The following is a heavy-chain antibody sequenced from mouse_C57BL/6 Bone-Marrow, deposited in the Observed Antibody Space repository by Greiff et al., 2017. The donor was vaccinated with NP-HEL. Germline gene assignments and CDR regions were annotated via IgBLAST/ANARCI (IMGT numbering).Heavy chain of an antibody. J-gene: IGHJ3*01. Sequence: EVKLQESGPGMVKPSQSPSLTCTVTGYSITSGYDWHWIRHFPGNKLEWMGYISYSGSTNYNPSLKSRISITHDTSKNHFFLKLNSVTTEDTATYYCARDQDYGPWFAYWGQGTLVTVSA. V-gene: IGHV3-1*01. CDR2: ISYSGST. D-gene: IGHD1-1*01. CDR3: ARDQDYGPWFAY. CDR1: GYSITSGYD.